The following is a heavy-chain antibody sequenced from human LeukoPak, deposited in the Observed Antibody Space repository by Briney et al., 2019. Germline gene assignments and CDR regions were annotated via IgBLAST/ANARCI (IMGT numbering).Heavy chain of an antibody. CDR2: IRYDGSNK. J-gene: IGHJ4*02. CDR3: AKDPGSTCCCGVLGDY. V-gene: IGHV3-30*02. CDR1: GFTFSSYG. D-gene: IGHD2-2*01. Sequence: PGGSLRLSCAASGFTFSSYGMHWVRQAPGKGLEWVAFIRYDGSNKYYADSVKGRFTISRDNSKNTLYLQINSLRAEDTAVYYCAKDPGSTCCCGVLGDYWGQGILVTVSS.